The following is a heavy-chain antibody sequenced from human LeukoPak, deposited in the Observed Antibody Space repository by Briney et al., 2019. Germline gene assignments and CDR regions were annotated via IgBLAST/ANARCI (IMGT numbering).Heavy chain of an antibody. CDR3: SCTPDIANRTPNY. V-gene: IGHV3-30*02. CDR1: GFAFSSYG. D-gene: IGHD5-12*01. J-gene: IGHJ4*02. Sequence: PGGSLRLSCAASGFAFSSYGMHWVRQAPGKGLEWVAFLRYDGSSKNYADSVKGRFSISRDNSKNTLYLQMNSLRVEDTAIYYCSCTPDIANRTPNYWGQGTLVIVSS. CDR2: LRYDGSSK.